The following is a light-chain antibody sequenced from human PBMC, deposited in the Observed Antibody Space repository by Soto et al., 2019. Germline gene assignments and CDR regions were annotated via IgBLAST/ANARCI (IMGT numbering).Light chain of an antibody. Sequence: DIVMTQSPDSLAVSLGERATINCKSSQSVLYSSNNKNYVTWYQQKPGQPPKVLIYWASTRESGVPDRFSGSGSGTDFTLTISSLQAEDGAVYYCQQCYSTPRTFGQGTKVEIK. CDR2: WAS. V-gene: IGKV4-1*01. J-gene: IGKJ1*01. CDR1: QSVLYSSNNKNY. CDR3: QQCYSTPRT.